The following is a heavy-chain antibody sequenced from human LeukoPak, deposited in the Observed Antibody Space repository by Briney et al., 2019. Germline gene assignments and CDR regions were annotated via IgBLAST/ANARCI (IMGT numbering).Heavy chain of an antibody. V-gene: IGHV3-21*01. CDR3: ARHNYPYDSGGYYYAY. CDR2: ISSSSSYI. D-gene: IGHD3-22*01. Sequence: KAGGSLRLSCAASGFTFSSYGMNWVRQAPGKGLEWVSSISSSSSYIYYADSVKGRFTISRDNAKNSLYLQMNSLRAEDTAVYYCARHNYPYDSGGYYYAYWGQGTLVTVSS. J-gene: IGHJ4*02. CDR1: GFTFSSYG.